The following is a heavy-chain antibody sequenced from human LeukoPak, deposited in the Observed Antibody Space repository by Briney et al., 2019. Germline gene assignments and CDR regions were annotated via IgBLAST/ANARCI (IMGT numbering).Heavy chain of an antibody. CDR3: ARVGYDSSGRFDY. V-gene: IGHV3-11*04. Sequence: GGSLKLSCAASGFTFSDYYMTWIRQAPGKGLEWVSYISSSGSIIYYADSVKGRFIISRDNAKNSLYLQMNSLRAEDTAVYFCARVGYDSSGRFDYWGQGTLVTVSS. CDR2: ISSSGSII. D-gene: IGHD3-22*01. CDR1: GFTFSDYY. J-gene: IGHJ4*02.